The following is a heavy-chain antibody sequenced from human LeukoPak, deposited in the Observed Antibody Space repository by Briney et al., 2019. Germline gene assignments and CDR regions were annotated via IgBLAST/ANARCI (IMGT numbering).Heavy chain of an antibody. Sequence: SETLSLTCAVYGGSFSGYYWSWIRQPPGKGLEWIGEINHSGSTNYNPSLKSRVTISVDTSKNKFSLKLSSVTAADTAVYYCARHALYYDYVWGSYRPYYFDYWGQGTLVTVSS. D-gene: IGHD3-16*02. CDR2: INHSGST. V-gene: IGHV4-34*01. J-gene: IGHJ4*02. CDR3: ARHALYYDYVWGSYRPYYFDY. CDR1: GGSFSGYY.